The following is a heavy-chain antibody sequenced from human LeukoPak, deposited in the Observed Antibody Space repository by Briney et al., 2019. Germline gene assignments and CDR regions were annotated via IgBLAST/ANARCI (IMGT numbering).Heavy chain of an antibody. V-gene: IGHV3-21*01. CDR3: ARYSEVYYYVDV. J-gene: IGHJ6*03. CDR1: GFTFDTYN. D-gene: IGHD2-21*01. CDR2: IRSYSSYI. Sequence: GGSLRLSCAASGFTFDTYNFNWVRQAPGKGLEWVATIRSYSSYIHYADSVKGRFIISRDDAKKSMYLQMNSLRVKDTAVYFCARYSEVYYYVDVWGTGTTVTVSS.